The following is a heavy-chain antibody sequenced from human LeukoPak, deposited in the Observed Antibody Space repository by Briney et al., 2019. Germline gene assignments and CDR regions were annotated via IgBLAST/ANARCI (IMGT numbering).Heavy chain of an antibody. V-gene: IGHV1-46*01. CDR1: GYTLTSYY. D-gene: IGHD6-6*01. CDR3: ARVGSSVIFDY. CDR2: INPSGGST. J-gene: IGHJ4*02. Sequence: GASVKVSCKASGYTLTSYYMHWVRQAPGQGLEWMGIINPSGGSTSYAQKFQGRVTMTRDMSTSTVYMELSSLRSEDTAVYYCARVGSSVIFDYWGQGTLVTVSS.